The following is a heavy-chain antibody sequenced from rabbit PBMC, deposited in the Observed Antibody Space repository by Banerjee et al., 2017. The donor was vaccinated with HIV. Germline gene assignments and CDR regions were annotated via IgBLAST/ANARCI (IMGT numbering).Heavy chain of an antibody. D-gene: IGHD8-1*01. V-gene: IGHV1S7*01. CDR2: IDPVFGST. CDR3: VRDAYAGSSYGYGMDL. Sequence: QLKETGGGLVQPGGSLTLSCKASGFDLTNDYMTWVRQAPGKGLEWIGYIDPVFGSTNYASWVNGRFTISSDNAQNTVDLQMNSLTAVDRATYFCVRDAYAGSSYGYGMDLWGPGTLVTVS. CDR1: GFDLTNDY. J-gene: IGHJ6*01.